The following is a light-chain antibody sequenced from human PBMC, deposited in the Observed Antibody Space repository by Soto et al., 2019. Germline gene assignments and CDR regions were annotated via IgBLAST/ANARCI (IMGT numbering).Light chain of an antibody. CDR2: LSSDGSH. V-gene: IGLV4-69*01. CDR3: QTWDTGARVV. CDR1: SGHSSYA. Sequence: PVLTQSPSASASLGASVKLTCTLSSGHSSYAIAWHQQQPEKGPRYLMELSSDGSHSKGDGIPDRFSGSSSGAERYLTISSLQSEDEADYYCQTWDTGARVVFGGGTKLTVL. J-gene: IGLJ2*01.